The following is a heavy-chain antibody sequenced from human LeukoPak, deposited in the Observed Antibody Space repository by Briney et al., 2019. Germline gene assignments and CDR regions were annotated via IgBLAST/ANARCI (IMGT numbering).Heavy chain of an antibody. CDR2: IIPIFGTA. J-gene: IGHJ6*03. CDR1: GGTFSSYA. CDR3: ARDTREGIQLWPDYYYYMDV. D-gene: IGHD5-18*01. Sequence: SVKVSCKASGGTFSSYAISWVRQAPGQGLEWMGGIIPIFGTANYAQKFQGRVTITTDESTSTAYMELSGLRSEDTAVYYCARDTREGIQLWPDYYYYMDVWGKGTTVTVSS. V-gene: IGHV1-69*05.